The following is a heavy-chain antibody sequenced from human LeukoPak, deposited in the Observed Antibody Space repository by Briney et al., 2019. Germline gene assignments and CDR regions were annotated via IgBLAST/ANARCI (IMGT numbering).Heavy chain of an antibody. V-gene: IGHV3-21*01. CDR2: ISSSSSYI. CDR3: AREPYYDSSGYSPDY. CDR1: GFTFSSYS. J-gene: IGHJ4*02. D-gene: IGHD3-22*01. Sequence: GGSLRLSCAASGFTFSSYSMNWVRQAPGKGLEWVSSISSSSSYIYYADSVKGRFTISRDNAKNSLYLQMNSLRAEDTAVYYCAREPYYDSSGYSPDYWGQGTLVTVSS.